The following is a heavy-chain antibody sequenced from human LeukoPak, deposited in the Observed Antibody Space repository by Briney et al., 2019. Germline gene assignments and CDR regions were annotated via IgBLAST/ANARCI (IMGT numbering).Heavy chain of an antibody. D-gene: IGHD1-26*01. V-gene: IGHV1-69*04. CDR3: ASQSPTTKAADY. Sequence: ASVKVSCKASGGTFSSYAISWVRQAPGQGLEWMGRIIPILGIANYAQKFQGRVTITADKSTSTAYMELSSLRSEDTAVYYCASQSPTTKAADYWGQGTLVTVSS. CDR2: IIPILGIA. CDR1: GGTFSSYA. J-gene: IGHJ4*02.